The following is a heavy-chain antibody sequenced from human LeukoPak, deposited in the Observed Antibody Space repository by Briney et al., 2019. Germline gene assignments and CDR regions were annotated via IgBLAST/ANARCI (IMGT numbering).Heavy chain of an antibody. V-gene: IGHV3-48*03. CDR3: AVPPGILTGYAVDY. CDR1: GFTFSSYA. Sequence: PGGSLRLSCAASGFTFSSYAMSWVRQAPGKGLEWVSYISSSGSTIYYADSVKGRFTISRDNAKNSLYLQMNSLRAEDTAVYYCAVPPGILTGYAVDYWGQGTLVTVSS. J-gene: IGHJ4*02. D-gene: IGHD3-9*01. CDR2: ISSSGSTI.